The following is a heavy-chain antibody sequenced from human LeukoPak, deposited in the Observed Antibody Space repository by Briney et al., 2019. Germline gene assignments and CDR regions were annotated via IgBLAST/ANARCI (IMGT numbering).Heavy chain of an antibody. Sequence: GASVKVSCKASGYTFTSYGISWVRQAPGQGLEWMGWISAYNGNTNYAQKLQGRVTMTTDTSTSTAYMELRSLRSDDTAVYYCARFGEGDIVLMVYTPPDYWGQGTLVTVSS. CDR1: GYTFTSYG. J-gene: IGHJ4*02. D-gene: IGHD2-8*01. V-gene: IGHV1-18*01. CDR2: ISAYNGNT. CDR3: ARFGEGDIVLMVYTPPDY.